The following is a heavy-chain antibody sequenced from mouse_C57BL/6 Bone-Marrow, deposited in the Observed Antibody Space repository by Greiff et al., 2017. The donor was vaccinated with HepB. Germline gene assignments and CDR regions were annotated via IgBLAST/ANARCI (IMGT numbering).Heavy chain of an antibody. CDR2: ISNGGGST. Sequence: VESGGGLVQPGGSLKLSCAASGFTFSDYYMYWVRQTPEKRLEWVAYISNGGGSTYYPDTVKGRFTISRDNAKNTLYLQMSRLKSEDTAMYYCARQLGTTVVATNAYWGQGTLVTVSA. V-gene: IGHV5-12*01. CDR3: ARQLGTTVVATNAY. J-gene: IGHJ3*01. CDR1: GFTFSDYY. D-gene: IGHD1-1*01.